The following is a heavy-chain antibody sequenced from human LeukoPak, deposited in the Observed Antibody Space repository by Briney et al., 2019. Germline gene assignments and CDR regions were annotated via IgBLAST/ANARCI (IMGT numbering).Heavy chain of an antibody. J-gene: IGHJ4*02. CDR1: GGSISSGGYS. V-gene: IGHV4-30-2*01. D-gene: IGHD3-10*01. Sequence: SQTLSLTCAVSGGSISSGGYSWSWIRQPPGKGLEWIGYIYHTGSTYYNPSLKSRVTISVDRSSNQFSLKLTSVTAADTAVYYCARGGGFRVFDYWGQGTLVTVSS. CDR2: IYHTGST. CDR3: ARGGGFRVFDY.